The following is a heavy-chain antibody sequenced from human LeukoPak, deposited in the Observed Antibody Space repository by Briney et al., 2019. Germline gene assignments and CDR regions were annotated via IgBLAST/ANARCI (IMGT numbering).Heavy chain of an antibody. V-gene: IGHV3-23*01. D-gene: IGHD2-15*01. CDR1: GFTFSTYA. Sequence: PGGSLRLSCAASGFTFSTYAMSWVRQAPGKGLEWVSTISVSGGSTYYADSVKGRFTISRDNSKNTLYLQMNSLRADDTAVYYCAKDGGTSYWYFDLWGRGTLVTVSS. J-gene: IGHJ2*01. CDR3: AKDGGTSYWYFDL. CDR2: ISVSGGST.